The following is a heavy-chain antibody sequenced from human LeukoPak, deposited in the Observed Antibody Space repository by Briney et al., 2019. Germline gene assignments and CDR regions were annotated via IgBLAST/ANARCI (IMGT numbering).Heavy chain of an antibody. CDR2: MNPNSGNT. CDR3: ARGPRSIAAPGY. Sequence: WASVKVSCKASGYTFTGYDINWVRQAPGQGLEWMGWMNPNSGNTGYAQKFQGRVTMTRNTSISTAYMELSSLRSEDTAVYYCARGPRSIAAPGYWGQGTLVTVSS. J-gene: IGHJ4*02. V-gene: IGHV1-8*01. D-gene: IGHD6-6*01. CDR1: GYTFTGYD.